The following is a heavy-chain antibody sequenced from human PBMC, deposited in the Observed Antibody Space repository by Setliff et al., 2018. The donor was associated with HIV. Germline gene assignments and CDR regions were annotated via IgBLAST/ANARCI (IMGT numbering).Heavy chain of an antibody. CDR2: IGSSNHGI. CDR1: GFNFRSYG. V-gene: IGHV3-48*04. D-gene: IGHD3-10*01. Sequence: GGSLRLSCAASGFNFRSYGMTWDRQAPGKGLDWVAHIGSSNHGIHYTASVQGRFTVSRDNANNLLFLQMNNLRVEDTAVYYCASFFGDYGYWGHGTQVTVSS. CDR3: ASFFGDYGY. J-gene: IGHJ4*01.